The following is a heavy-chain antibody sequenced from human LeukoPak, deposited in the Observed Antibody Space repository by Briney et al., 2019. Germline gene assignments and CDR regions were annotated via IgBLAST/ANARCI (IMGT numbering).Heavy chain of an antibody. D-gene: IGHD6-6*01. CDR2: IYYSGST. V-gene: IGHV4-31*03. CDR3: ARDRFSGSAFGY. J-gene: IGHJ4*02. CDR1: GGSISSGGYY. Sequence: SSETLSLTCTVSGGSISSGGYYWSWIRQHPGKGLEWIGYIYYSGSTYYNPSLKSRVTISVDTSKNQFSLKLSSVTAADTAVYYCARDRFSGSAFGYWGQGTLATVSS.